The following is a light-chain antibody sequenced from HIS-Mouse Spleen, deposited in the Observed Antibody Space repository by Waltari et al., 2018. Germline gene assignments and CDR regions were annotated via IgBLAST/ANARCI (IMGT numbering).Light chain of an antibody. CDR1: SSDVGGYNY. CDR2: DVS. J-gene: IGLJ1*01. CDR3: CSYAGSYTGV. V-gene: IGLV2-11*01. Sequence: QSALTQPRSVSGSPGQSVTISCTGTSSDVGGYNYVSWYQQHPGKAPKLMIYDVSKRPSGVTDRFSGSKSGNTAYLTISGLQAEDEADYYCCSYAGSYTGVFGTGTKVTVL.